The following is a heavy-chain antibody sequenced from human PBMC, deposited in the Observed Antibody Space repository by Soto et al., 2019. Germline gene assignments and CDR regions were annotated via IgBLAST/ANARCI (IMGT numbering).Heavy chain of an antibody. V-gene: IGHV1-24*01. CDR2: FDPGDGQK. D-gene: IGHD1-20*01. CDR1: GHTLAELS. Sequence: ASVKVSCKVYGHTLAELSMNWVRQAPGKGLEWMGGFDPGDGQKFYAQKFQGRVIMTGDTSTETAYMELSSLRSEDTAVYYCATDGNNGNNWFDPWGQGTQVTVSS. CDR3: ATDGNNGNNWFDP. J-gene: IGHJ5*02.